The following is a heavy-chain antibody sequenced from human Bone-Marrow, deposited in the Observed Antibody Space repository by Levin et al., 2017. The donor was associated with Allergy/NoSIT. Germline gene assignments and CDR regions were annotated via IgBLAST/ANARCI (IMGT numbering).Heavy chain of an antibody. V-gene: IGHV3-9*01. J-gene: IGHJ4*02. CDR1: GFNVDDYA. Sequence: LSLTCAVSGFNVDDYAMHWVRQAPGKGLEWVSGITWNRGKKDYADSVKGRFTISRDNAKNSLYLQKNSLRTEDTALYYCAKDISGDGSNFDHWGQGTLVTVSS. CDR3: AKDISGDGSNFDH. D-gene: IGHD5-24*01. CDR2: ITWNRGKK.